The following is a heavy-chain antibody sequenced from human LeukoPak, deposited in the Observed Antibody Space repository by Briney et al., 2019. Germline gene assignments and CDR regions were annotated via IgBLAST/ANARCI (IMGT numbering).Heavy chain of an antibody. Sequence: PGGSLRLSCAASGFTFSSYWMSWVRQAPGKGLEWVANIKQDGSEKYYVDSVKGRFTISRGNAKNSLYLQMNSLRAEDTAVYYCARDGRYYYDSSGYLDYWGQGTLVTVSS. V-gene: IGHV3-7*01. D-gene: IGHD3-22*01. CDR1: GFTFSSYW. CDR3: ARDGRYYYDSSGYLDY. CDR2: IKQDGSEK. J-gene: IGHJ4*02.